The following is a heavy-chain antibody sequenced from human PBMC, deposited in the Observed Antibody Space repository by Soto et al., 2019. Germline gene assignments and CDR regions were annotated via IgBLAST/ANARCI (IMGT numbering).Heavy chain of an antibody. D-gene: IGHD2-2*01. CDR2: ISAYNGNT. CDR3: ARGIIIDGSTSCADC. CDR1: GYTFTSYG. V-gene: IGHV1-18*01. Sequence: ASVKVSCKASGYTFTSYGISWVRQAPGQGLEWMGWISAYNGNTNYAQKLQGRVTMTTDTSTSTAYMELRSLRSDDTAVYYCARGIIIDGSTSCADCWGQGTLVTVSS. J-gene: IGHJ4*02.